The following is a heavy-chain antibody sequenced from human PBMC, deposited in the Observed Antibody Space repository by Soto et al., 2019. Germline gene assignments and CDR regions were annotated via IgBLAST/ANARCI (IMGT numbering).Heavy chain of an antibody. J-gene: IGHJ6*02. Sequence: PGGSLRLSCAASGFTFSSYAMSWVRQAPGKGLEWVSAISGSGGSTYYADSVKGRFTISRDNSKNTLYLQMNSLRAEDTAVYYCANLGQFSTYWCYYYYHYGMDVWGQGTTVTVSS. D-gene: IGHD3-16*02. CDR2: ISGSGGST. V-gene: IGHV3-23*01. CDR3: ANLGQFSTYWCYYYYHYGMDV. CDR1: GFTFSSYA.